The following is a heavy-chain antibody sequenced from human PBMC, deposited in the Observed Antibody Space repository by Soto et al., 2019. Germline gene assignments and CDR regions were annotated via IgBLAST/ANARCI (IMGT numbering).Heavy chain of an antibody. CDR2: IIPIFGTA. V-gene: IGHV1-69*01. CDR3: ARAGQPSSSWGGDYYYYYGMDV. CDR1: GGTFSSYA. J-gene: IGHJ6*02. Sequence: QVQLVQSGAEVKKPGSSVKVSCKASGGTFSSYAISWVRQAPGQGLEWMGGIIPIFGTANYAQKFQGRVTITADESTSTAYMELSSLRSEDTAVYYCARAGQPSSSWGGDYYYYYGMDVWGQGTTVTVSS. D-gene: IGHD6-13*01.